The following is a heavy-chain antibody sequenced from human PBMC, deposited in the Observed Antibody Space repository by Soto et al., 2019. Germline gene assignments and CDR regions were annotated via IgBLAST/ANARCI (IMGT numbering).Heavy chain of an antibody. CDR1: GYTFSSNG. V-gene: IGHV3-30*18. CDR3: AKGDDSRGYHAFDI. J-gene: IGHJ3*02. Sequence: GGSLRLSCAASGYTFSSNGMHWVRKAPGKGLEWVAIISYDGSNKYYADSVKGRFTISRNNSKNTLYLQMNSLRAEDTAVYYCAKGDDSRGYHAFDIWGQGTMVTVSS. CDR2: ISYDGSNK. D-gene: IGHD3-22*01.